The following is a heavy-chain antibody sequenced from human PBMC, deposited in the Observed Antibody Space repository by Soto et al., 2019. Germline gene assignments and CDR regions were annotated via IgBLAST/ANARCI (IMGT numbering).Heavy chain of an antibody. D-gene: IGHD6-25*01. Sequence: QVQLVQSGAEVKKPGASVKVSCKASGYTFTSYGISWVRQAPGQGLEWMGWISAYNGNTNYAQKLQGRVTMTTDTSTSTAYMELRSLRSDDTAVYYCARESSGGWVSWATKPNPDDNWFDPWGQGTLVTVSS. CDR2: ISAYNGNT. CDR1: GYTFTSYG. CDR3: ARESSGGWVSWATKPNPDDNWFDP. V-gene: IGHV1-18*01. J-gene: IGHJ5*02.